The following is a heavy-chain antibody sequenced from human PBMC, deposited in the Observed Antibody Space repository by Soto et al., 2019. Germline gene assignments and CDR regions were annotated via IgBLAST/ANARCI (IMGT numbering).Heavy chain of an antibody. J-gene: IGHJ6*03. CDR2: IWYDGNNK. Sequence: GGSLRLSCEASGFTFNHYAMHWVRQAPGKGLEWVALIWYDGNNKYYADSVKGRFTVSRDNSKNTLYLQMNGLRAEDTAVFFCARAGGSGPSLPAYYYYYMDVWGKGTTVTVSS. CDR1: GFTFNHYA. D-gene: IGHD3-10*01. CDR3: ARAGGSGPSLPAYYYYYMDV. V-gene: IGHV3-33*01.